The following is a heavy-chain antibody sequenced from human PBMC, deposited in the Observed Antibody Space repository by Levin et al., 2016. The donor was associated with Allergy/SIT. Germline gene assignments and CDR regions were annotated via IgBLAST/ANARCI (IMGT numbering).Heavy chain of an antibody. CDR1: GGTFSSYA. J-gene: IGHJ6*02. CDR2: IIPIFGTA. Sequence: SVKVSCKASGGTFSSYAISWVRQAPGQGLEWMGGIIPIFGTANYAQKFQGRVTITADKSTSTAYMELSSLRSEDTAVYYCASDDLGYCSGGSCYYYYGMDVWGQGTTVTVSS. D-gene: IGHD2-15*01. CDR3: ASDDLGYCSGGSCYYYYGMDV. V-gene: IGHV1-69*06.